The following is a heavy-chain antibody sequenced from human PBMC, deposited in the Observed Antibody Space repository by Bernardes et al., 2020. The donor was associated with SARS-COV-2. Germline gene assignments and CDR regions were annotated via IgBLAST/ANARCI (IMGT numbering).Heavy chain of an antibody. CDR2: ISAYNGNT. J-gene: IGHJ6*03. CDR1: GYTFPSYG. Sequence: ASVKVSCKASGYTFPSYGISWVRQAPGQGLEWMGWISAYNGNTNYAQKLQGRVTMTTDTSTSTAYMELRSLRSDDTAVYYCARTGRQLGYCSGGSCPNGYYYYMDVWGKGTTVTVSS. D-gene: IGHD2-15*01. CDR3: ARTGRQLGYCSGGSCPNGYYYYMDV. V-gene: IGHV1-18*01.